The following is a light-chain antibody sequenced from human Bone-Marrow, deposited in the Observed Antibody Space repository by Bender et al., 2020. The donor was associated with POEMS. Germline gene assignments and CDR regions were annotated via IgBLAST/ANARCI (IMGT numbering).Light chain of an antibody. J-gene: IGLJ2*01. CDR1: SSDVGAYNY. V-gene: IGLV2-14*03. CDR2: DVS. CDR3: SSYTSTNTRVL. Sequence: QSALTQPASVSGSPGQSITISCTGSSSDVGAYNYVSWYQHHPGKAPKLMIYDVSNRPSGVSNRFSGSKSGNTASLSISGLQAEDEADYYCSSYTSTNTRVLLGGGTKLTVL.